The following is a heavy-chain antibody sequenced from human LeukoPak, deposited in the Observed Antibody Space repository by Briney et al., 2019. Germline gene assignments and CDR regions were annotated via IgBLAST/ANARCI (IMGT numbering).Heavy chain of an antibody. CDR2: LSGNGDT. Sequence: GGSLRLSCSASGFTFSSYAMRWVREAPARGLEWVSRLSGNGDTFYADSVKGRLTVSRDDSRNTVYLQLNNLRVEEKAVYYCAKASCVSNADAVLWGQGTVVTVSS. V-gene: IGHV3-23*01. CDR3: AKASCVSNADAVL. J-gene: IGHJ4*02. CDR1: GFTFSSYA. D-gene: IGHD1-1*01.